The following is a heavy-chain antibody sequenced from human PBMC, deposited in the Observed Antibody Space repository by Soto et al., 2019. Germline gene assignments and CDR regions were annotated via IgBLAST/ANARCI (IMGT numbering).Heavy chain of an antibody. CDR3: ARDQSYGSGSYYASGGMDV. J-gene: IGHJ6*02. D-gene: IGHD3-10*01. Sequence: SETLSLTCTVSGGYISSGGYYWAWIRQHPGKGLEWIGYISYCWSTYYNPSLKSRVTVAVETSKNQFSLKLSSVTAADIAVYDCARDQSYGSGSYYASGGMDVSGQESTVTVSS. CDR2: ISYCWST. V-gene: IGHV4-31*02. CDR1: GGYISSGGYY.